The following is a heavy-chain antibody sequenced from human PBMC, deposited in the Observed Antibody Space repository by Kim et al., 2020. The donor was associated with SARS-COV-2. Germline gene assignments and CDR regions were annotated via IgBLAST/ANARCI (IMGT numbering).Heavy chain of an antibody. V-gene: IGHV4-59*01. CDR2: IYYSGST. D-gene: IGHD6-13*01. CDR3: ARGVSGYSSSWSLGWFDP. J-gene: IGHJ5*02. CDR1: GGSISSYY. Sequence: SETLSLTCTVSGGSISSYYWSWIRQPPGKGLEWIGYIYYSGSTNYNPSLKSRVTISVDTSKNQFSLKLSSVTAADTAVYYCARGVSGYSSSWSLGWFDPWGQGTLVTVSS.